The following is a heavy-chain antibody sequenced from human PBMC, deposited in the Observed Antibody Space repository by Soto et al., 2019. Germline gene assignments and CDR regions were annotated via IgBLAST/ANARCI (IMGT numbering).Heavy chain of an antibody. CDR1: GYTFTDYG. J-gene: IGHJ4*02. CDR3: ARDRGSGSYYLGPFYFDY. Sequence: ASVKVSCKASGYTFTDYGFSWVRQAPGQGPEWMGWITPYTGNTKFPQKFQGRVTMTTDRFTSTAYMELKSLTFDDTAVYYCARDRGSGSYYLGPFYFDYWGQGTLVTVSS. CDR2: ITPYTGNT. V-gene: IGHV1-18*01. D-gene: IGHD1-26*01.